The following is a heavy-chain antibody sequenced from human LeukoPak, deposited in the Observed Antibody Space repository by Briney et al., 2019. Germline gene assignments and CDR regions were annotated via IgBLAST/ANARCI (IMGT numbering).Heavy chain of an antibody. CDR3: ARGRVSPGY. CDR1: GYTFTAYY. Sequence: ASVKVSCKASGYTFTAYYMHWVRQTPGQGLEWMGWINPNSGGTNYAQKFQGRVTMTRDTSINTAYMELSRLRYDDTAVYYCARGRVSPGYWGQGTLVTASS. CDR2: INPNSGGT. J-gene: IGHJ4*02. V-gene: IGHV1-2*02.